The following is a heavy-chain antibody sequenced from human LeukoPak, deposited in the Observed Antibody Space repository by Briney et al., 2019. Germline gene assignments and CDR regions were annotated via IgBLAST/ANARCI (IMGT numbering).Heavy chain of an antibody. D-gene: IGHD3-22*01. CDR1: GGSISSSSYY. J-gene: IGHJ3*02. CDR2: IYYSGST. V-gene: IGHV4-39*07. CDR3: ARSRGYYDSSGYFRPGAFDI. Sequence: SETLSLTCTVSGGSISSSSYYWGWIRQPPGKGLEWIGSIYYSGSTYYNPSLKSRVTISVDTSKNQFSLKLSSVTAADTAVYYCARSRGYYDSSGYFRPGAFDIWGQGTMVTVSS.